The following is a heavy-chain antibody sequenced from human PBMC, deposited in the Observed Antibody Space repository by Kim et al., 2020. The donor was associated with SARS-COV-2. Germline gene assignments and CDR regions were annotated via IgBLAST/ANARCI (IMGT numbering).Heavy chain of an antibody. D-gene: IGHD1-1*01. J-gene: IGHJ5*02. V-gene: IGHV4-31*03. Sequence: SETLSLTCTVSGGSISGDDYYWGWVRQRQGKGLEWIVYLFHSGGAYYNPVHKRRVIISVDTTNNHFSLELRLMTDEDTAVYYGARLTWNQGGWFHPSGLG. CDR3: ARLTWNQGGWFHP. CDR2: LFHSGGA. CDR1: GGSISGDDYY.